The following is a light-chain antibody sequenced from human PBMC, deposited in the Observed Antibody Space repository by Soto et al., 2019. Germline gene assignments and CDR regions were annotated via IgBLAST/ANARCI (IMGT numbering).Light chain of an antibody. Sequence: DIVMTQSPLSLPVTPGEPASISCRSSQNLLYSNGYNYLDWYLQKPGQSPQLLIYLGSNRASGVPDRFSGSGAGTDFTLKISRVESEDVGVYYCMQALVTPLTFGGGTKVDIK. J-gene: IGKJ4*01. V-gene: IGKV2-28*01. CDR3: MQALVTPLT. CDR1: QNLLYSNGYNY. CDR2: LGS.